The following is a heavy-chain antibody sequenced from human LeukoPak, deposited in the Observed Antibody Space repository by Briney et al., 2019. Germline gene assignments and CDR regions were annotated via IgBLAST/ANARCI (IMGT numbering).Heavy chain of an antibody. V-gene: IGHV1-18*01. J-gene: IGHJ5*02. Sequence: GASVKVSCKASGYTFTSYGISWVRQAPGQGLEWMGWISAYNGNTNYAQKLQGRVTMTTDTSTSTAYMELRSLRSDDTAVYYCARDRRYYDFWSGFNWFDPWGQGTLVTVSS. CDR3: ARDRRYYDFWSGFNWFDP. D-gene: IGHD3-3*01. CDR1: GYTFTSYG. CDR2: ISAYNGNT.